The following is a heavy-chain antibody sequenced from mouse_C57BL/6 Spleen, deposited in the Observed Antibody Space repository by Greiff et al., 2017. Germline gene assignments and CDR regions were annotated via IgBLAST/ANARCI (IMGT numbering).Heavy chain of an antibody. V-gene: IGHV14-4*01. J-gene: IGHJ4*01. CDR3: TRKVYYGSYYAMDY. D-gene: IGHD2-2*01. CDR1: GFNIKDDY. CDR2: IDPENGDT. Sequence: EVQLQESGAELVRPGASVKLSCTASGFNIKDDYMHWVKQRPEQGLEWIGWIDPENGDTEYASKFQGKATITADTSSNTAYLQLSSLTSEDTAVYYCTRKVYYGSYYAMDYWGQGTSVTVSS.